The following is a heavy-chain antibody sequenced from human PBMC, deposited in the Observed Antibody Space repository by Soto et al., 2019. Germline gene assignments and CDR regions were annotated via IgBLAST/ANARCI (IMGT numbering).Heavy chain of an antibody. V-gene: IGHV1-18*01. CDR2: ISAYNGYP. J-gene: IGHJ4*02. CDR3: ARVSAGDCTNGVCYRESHY. Sequence: ASVKVSCKASGYTFVSYGVNCVRQAPGQGLEWMGWISAYNGYPNYAQKFQGRVTMTTDTSTSTAYMELRSLRSDDTAVYYCARVSAGDCTNGVCYRESHYWGQGTLVTVSS. D-gene: IGHD2-8*01. CDR1: GYTFVSYG.